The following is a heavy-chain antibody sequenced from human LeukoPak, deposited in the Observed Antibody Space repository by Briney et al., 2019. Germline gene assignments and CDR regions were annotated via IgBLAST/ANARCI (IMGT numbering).Heavy chain of an antibody. CDR3: ARGTVVSWEPEEPNFDY. V-gene: IGHV3-7*01. CDR1: GFTFSSYW. J-gene: IGHJ4*02. CDR2: IKEDGSEK. Sequence: PGGSLRLSCAASGFTFSSYWMSWVRQAPGKGLEWVANIKEDGSEKYYVDSVKGRFTISRDNSKNTLYLQMNSLRAEDTAVYYCARGTVVSWEPEEPNFDYWGQGTLVTVSS. D-gene: IGHD1-26*01.